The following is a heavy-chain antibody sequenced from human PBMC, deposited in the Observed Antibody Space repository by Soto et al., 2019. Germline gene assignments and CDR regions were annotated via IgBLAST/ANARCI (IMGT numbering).Heavy chain of an antibody. CDR2: ISAYNGNT. Sequence: ASVKVSCKASGYTFTSYGISWVRQAPGQGLEYMGWISAYNGNTNYAQKLQGRVTMTADTSTNTAYMELRSLRSDDTAVYYCARYCSGGSCDSNTAFDIWGQGTMVTVSS. CDR1: GYTFTSYG. D-gene: IGHD2-15*01. J-gene: IGHJ3*02. V-gene: IGHV1-18*01. CDR3: ARYCSGGSCDSNTAFDI.